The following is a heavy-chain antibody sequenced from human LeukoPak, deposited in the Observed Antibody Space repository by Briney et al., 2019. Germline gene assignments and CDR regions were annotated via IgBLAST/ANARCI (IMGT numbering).Heavy chain of an antibody. CDR2: ISAYNGNT. CDR3: ARGMKDFDWFEGYGMDV. V-gene: IGHV1-18*04. CDR1: GYTFTSYG. J-gene: IGHJ6*04. D-gene: IGHD3-9*01. Sequence: ASVKVSCKASGYTFTSYGISWVRQAPGQGLEWMGWISAYNGNTNYAQKLQGRVTMTTDTSTSTAYMELRSLRSDDTAVYYCARGMKDFDWFEGYGMDVWGKGTTVTVSS.